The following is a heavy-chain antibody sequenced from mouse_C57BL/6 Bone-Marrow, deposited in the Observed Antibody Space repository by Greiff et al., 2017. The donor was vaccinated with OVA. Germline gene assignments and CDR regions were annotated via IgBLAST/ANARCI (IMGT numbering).Heavy chain of an antibody. J-gene: IGHJ3*01. CDR3: ARPYLLWSWFAY. V-gene: IGHV5-17*01. D-gene: IGHD2-1*01. CDR1: GFTFSDYG. CDR2: LSSGSSTI. Sequence: EVNLVESGGGLVKPGGSLKLSCAASGFTFSDYGMHWVRQAPEKGLEWVAYLSSGSSTIYYADTVKGRFTISRDNAKNTLFLQMTSLRSEDTAMYYCARPYLLWSWFAYWGQGTLVTVSA.